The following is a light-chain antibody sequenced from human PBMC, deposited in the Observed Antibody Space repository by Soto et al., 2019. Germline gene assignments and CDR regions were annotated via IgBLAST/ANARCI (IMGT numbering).Light chain of an antibody. CDR1: QSINTK. CDR3: QQYNNWRT. CDR2: DAS. V-gene: IGKV3-15*01. J-gene: IGKJ1*01. Sequence: EIVMTQSPATLSVSPGERATFSCRASQSINTKIAWYQLKPGQAPRLLIYDASIRATGIPARFSGSGSGTEFSLTISSLQSEDFAVYYCQQYNNWRTFGQGTKVDIK.